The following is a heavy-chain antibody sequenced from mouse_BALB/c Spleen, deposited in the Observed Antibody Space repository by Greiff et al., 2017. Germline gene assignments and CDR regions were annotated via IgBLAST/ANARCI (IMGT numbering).Heavy chain of an antibody. CDR3: ARYYYGSDY. CDR2: ISSGSSTI. J-gene: IGHJ2*01. D-gene: IGHD1-1*01. V-gene: IGHV5-17*02. Sequence: EVQRVESGGGLVQPGGSRKLSCAASGFTFSSFGMHWVRQAPEKGLEWVAYISSGSSTIYYADTVKGRFTFSRDNPKNTLFLQMTSLRSEDTAMYYCARYYYGSDYWGQGTTLTVSS. CDR1: GFTFSSFG.